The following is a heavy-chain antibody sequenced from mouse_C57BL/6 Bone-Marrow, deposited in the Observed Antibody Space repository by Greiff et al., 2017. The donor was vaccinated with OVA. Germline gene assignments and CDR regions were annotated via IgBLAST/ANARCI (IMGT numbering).Heavy chain of an antibody. CDR1: GYTFTSYR. V-gene: IGHV1-61*01. CDR2: IYPSDSET. J-gene: IGHJ4*01. CDR3: ARDEYLYAMDY. D-gene: IGHD5-1*01. Sequence: VQLQQPGAELVRPGSSVKLSCKASGYTFTSYRMDWVKQRPGQGLEWIGNIYPSDSETHYNQKFKDKATLTVDKSSSTAYMQLSSLTSEDSAVYYCARDEYLYAMDYWGQGTSVTVSS.